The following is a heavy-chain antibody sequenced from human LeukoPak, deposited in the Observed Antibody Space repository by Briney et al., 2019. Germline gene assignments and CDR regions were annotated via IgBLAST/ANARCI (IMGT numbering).Heavy chain of an antibody. V-gene: IGHV4-34*01. D-gene: IGHD1-1*01. CDR2: INHTGST. Sequence: SGTLSLTCAVYGESFSGFYWSWIRQSPEKGLEWIGEINHTGSTNYNPSLKNRVTISVDTSKNQFSLKVTSVTAADTAVYYCARRVGQRTTVDYWGQGTLVTVSS. J-gene: IGHJ4*02. CDR3: ARRVGQRTTVDY. CDR1: GESFSGFY.